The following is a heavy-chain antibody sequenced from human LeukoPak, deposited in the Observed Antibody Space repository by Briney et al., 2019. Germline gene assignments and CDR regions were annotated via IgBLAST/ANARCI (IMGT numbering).Heavy chain of an antibody. CDR3: ASPSPYYYGSGGYLSGEYYFDY. J-gene: IGHJ4*02. CDR1: GGTFSSSI. V-gene: IGHV1-69*13. D-gene: IGHD3-10*01. CDR2: IIPVLTTT. Sequence: SVRVSCKASGGTFSSSIISWVRQAPGQGLEWLGGIIPVLTTTTYAQNFQGRVTITADESTSTAYMELSSLRSEDTAVYYCASPSPYYYGSGGYLSGEYYFDYWGQGTLVTVSS.